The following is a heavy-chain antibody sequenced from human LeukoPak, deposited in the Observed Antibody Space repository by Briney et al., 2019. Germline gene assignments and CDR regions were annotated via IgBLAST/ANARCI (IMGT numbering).Heavy chain of an antibody. D-gene: IGHD3-10*01. Sequence: GASVTVSCKASGYTFTSYDINWVRQATGQGLEWMGWMNPNSGNTGYAQKFQGRVTMTRNTSISTAYMGLSSLRSEDTAVYYCASLVPYYGSGSYYKTFDYWGQGTLVTVSS. CDR1: GYTFTSYD. V-gene: IGHV1-8*01. CDR3: ASLVPYYGSGSYYKTFDY. CDR2: MNPNSGNT. J-gene: IGHJ4*02.